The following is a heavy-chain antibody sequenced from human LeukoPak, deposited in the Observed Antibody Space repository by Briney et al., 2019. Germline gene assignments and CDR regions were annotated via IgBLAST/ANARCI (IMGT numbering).Heavy chain of an antibody. D-gene: IGHD3-10*01. CDR2: IYSGGST. V-gene: IGHV3-53*01. CDR1: GFTVSSNY. J-gene: IGHJ4*02. Sequence: GGSLRLSCAASGFTVSSNYMSWVRQAPGKGLEWVSVIYSGGSTYYADSVKGRFTISRDNSKNTLYLQMNSLRAEDAAVYYCARLYYYGRAGDYWGQGTLVTVSS. CDR3: ARLYYYGRAGDY.